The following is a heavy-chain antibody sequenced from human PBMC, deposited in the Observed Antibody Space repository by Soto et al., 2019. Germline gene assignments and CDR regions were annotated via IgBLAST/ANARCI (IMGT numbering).Heavy chain of an antibody. CDR3: ARDYDYIWGSSGEDAFDI. D-gene: IGHD3-16*01. J-gene: IGHJ3*02. CDR2: FSSSASTI. Sequence: GGSLSLSCAASGFTFSDYYMSWIRQAPGKGLEWVSYFSSSASTIYYADSVKGRFTISRDNAKNSLYLQMNSLRAEDTAVYYCARDYDYIWGSSGEDAFDIWGQGTMVTVSS. V-gene: IGHV3-11*01. CDR1: GFTFSDYY.